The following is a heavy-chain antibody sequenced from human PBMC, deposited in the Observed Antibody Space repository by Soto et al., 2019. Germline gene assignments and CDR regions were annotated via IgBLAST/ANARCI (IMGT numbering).Heavy chain of an antibody. CDR3: ARDQRDGYWFDP. Sequence: SETLSLTCTVSGGSISSYYWSWIRQPPGKGLEWIGYIYYSGSTNYKPSLKSRVTISVDRSKNQFSLKLSSVTAADTATYYCARDQRDGYWFDPWGQGTLVTVSS. V-gene: IGHV4-59*12. J-gene: IGHJ5*02. CDR2: IYYSGST. D-gene: IGHD3-10*01. CDR1: GGSISSYY.